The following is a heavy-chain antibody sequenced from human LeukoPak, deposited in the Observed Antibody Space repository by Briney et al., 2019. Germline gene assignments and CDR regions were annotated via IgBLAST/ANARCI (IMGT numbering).Heavy chain of an antibody. V-gene: IGHV4-59*01. CDR3: ARIDSSGYYFFDY. Sequence: SETLSLTCTVSGGSISSYYWSWIRQPPGKGLEWIGYIYYSGSTNYNPSLRSRVTISVDTSKNQFSLKLSSVTAADTAVYYCARIDSSGYYFFDYWGQGTLATVSS. CDR2: IYYSGST. CDR1: GGSISSYY. D-gene: IGHD3-22*01. J-gene: IGHJ4*02.